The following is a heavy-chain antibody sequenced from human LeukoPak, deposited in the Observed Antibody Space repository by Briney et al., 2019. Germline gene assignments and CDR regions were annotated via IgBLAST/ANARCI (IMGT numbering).Heavy chain of an antibody. V-gene: IGHV3-30*02. J-gene: IGHJ4*02. CDR2: IRYDGSNK. CDR1: GFTFSSYG. D-gene: IGHD4-17*01. CDR3: AKDAAVTVTTSKLYYFDY. Sequence: GGSLRLSCAASGFTFSSYGMHWVRQAPGKGLEWVAFIRYDGSNKYYADSVKGRFTISRDNSKNTLYLQMNSLRAEDTAVYYCAKDAAVTVTTSKLYYFDYWGQGTLVTVSS.